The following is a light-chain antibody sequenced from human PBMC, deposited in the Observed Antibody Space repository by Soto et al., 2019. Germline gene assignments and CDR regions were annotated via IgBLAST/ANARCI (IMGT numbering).Light chain of an antibody. CDR2: DAS. CDR3: QQYNSYPRT. J-gene: IGKJ1*01. V-gene: IGKV1-5*01. CDR1: QSSSSW. Sequence: DIQMTQSPSTLSASVGDIVTITCRATQSSSSWLAWYQQKPGKAPKLLIYDASSLESGVPSRFSGSGSGTEFTLTISSLQPDDFATYYCQQYNSYPRTFGQGTKVEIK.